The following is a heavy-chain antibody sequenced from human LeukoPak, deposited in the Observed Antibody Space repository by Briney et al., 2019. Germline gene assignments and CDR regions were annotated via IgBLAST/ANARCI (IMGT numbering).Heavy chain of an antibody. J-gene: IGHJ6*03. CDR1: GFTFSDYY. Sequence: GGSLRLSCAASGFTFSDYYMSWIRQAPGKGLEWVSYISSSGSTIYYADSVKGRFTISRDNAKNPLYLQVNSLRAEDTAVYYCARDQLRFLEWLLSPGDYYMDVWGKGTTVTVSS. CDR2: ISSSGSTI. CDR3: ARDQLRFLEWLLSPGDYYMDV. V-gene: IGHV3-11*01. D-gene: IGHD3-3*01.